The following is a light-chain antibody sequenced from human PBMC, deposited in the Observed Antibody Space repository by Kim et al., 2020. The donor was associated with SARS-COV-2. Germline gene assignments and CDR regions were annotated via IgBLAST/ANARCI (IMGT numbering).Light chain of an antibody. V-gene: IGLV3-19*01. CDR2: GKN. Sequence: SSELPQDPAVSVALGQTVRITYQGDSLRSYYATWYQQKPGQAPILVIYGKNNRPSGIPDRFSGSSSGNTASLTITGTQAGDEADYYCNSRDSNDNVVFGGGTQLTVL. CDR3: NSRDSNDNVV. J-gene: IGLJ2*01. CDR1: SLRSYY.